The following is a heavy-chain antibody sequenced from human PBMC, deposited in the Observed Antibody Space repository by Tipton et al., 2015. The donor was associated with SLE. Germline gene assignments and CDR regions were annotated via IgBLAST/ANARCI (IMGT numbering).Heavy chain of an antibody. CDR3: TRQRGTAYYYYHMDV. J-gene: IGHJ6*03. Sequence: LRLSCIVSGVSIGSSYYYWAWLRQPTGKGLEWIGTVYYSGSTYYNPSLKSRVTISVGTSTNQLSLRLTSVTAADTAVYYRTRQRGTAYYYYHMDVWGKGTTVIVSS. D-gene: IGHD3-16*01. CDR2: VYYSGST. V-gene: IGHV4-39*01. CDR1: GVSIGSSYYY.